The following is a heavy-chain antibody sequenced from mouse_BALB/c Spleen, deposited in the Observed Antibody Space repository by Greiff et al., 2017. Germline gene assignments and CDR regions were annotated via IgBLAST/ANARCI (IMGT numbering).Heavy chain of an antibody. CDR3: ARDYGSLFDY. V-gene: IGHV1-80*01. CDR2: IYPGDGDT. J-gene: IGHJ2*01. CDR1: GYAFSSYW. Sequence: VQLQQSGAELVRPGSSVKISCKASGYAFSSYWMNWVKQRPGQGLEWIGQIYPGDGDTNYNGKFKGKATLTADKSSSTVYMQLSSLTSEDSAVYFCARDYGSLFDYWGQGTTLTVSS. D-gene: IGHD1-1*01.